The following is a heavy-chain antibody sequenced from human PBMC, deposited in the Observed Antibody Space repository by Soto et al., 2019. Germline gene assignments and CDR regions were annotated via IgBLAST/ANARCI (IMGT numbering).Heavy chain of an antibody. D-gene: IGHD2-2*01. Sequence: PGESLKISCKGSGYSFTSYWIGWVRQMPGKGLEWMGIIYPGDSDTRYSPSFQGQVTISADKSISTAYLQWSSLKASDTAMYYCARRACISTSCSFYYYYGMDVWGQGTTVTSP. J-gene: IGHJ6*02. CDR3: ARRACISTSCSFYYYYGMDV. CDR2: IYPGDSDT. CDR1: GYSFTSYW. V-gene: IGHV5-51*01.